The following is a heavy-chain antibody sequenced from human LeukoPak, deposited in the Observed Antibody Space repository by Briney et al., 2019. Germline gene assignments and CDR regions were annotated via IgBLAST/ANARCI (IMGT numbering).Heavy chain of an antibody. CDR2: IKQDGSET. D-gene: IGHD6-13*01. J-gene: IGHJ4*02. CDR1: GFTFSSCG. CDR3: AGGSSTTSYYFDY. Sequence: GGSLRLSCAASGFTFSSCGMNWVRQAPGKGLEWVANIKQDGSETYYVDSMKGRFTISRDNAKNSLYLQMNSLRAEDTAVYYCAGGSSTTSYYFDYWGQGTLVTVSS. V-gene: IGHV3-7*01.